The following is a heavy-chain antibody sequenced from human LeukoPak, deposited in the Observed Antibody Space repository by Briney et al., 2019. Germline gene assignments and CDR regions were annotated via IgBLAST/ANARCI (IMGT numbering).Heavy chain of an antibody. CDR3: AKTTEDYGDYYYYYYGMDV. J-gene: IGHJ6*02. D-gene: IGHD4-17*01. CDR2: ISGSGGST. Sequence: PGGSLRLSCAASGFTFSSYAMSWVRQAPGKGLEWVSAISGSGGSTYYADSVEGRFTISRDNSKNTLYLQMNSLRAEDTAVYYCAKTTEDYGDYYYYYYGMDVWGQGTTVTVSS. CDR1: GFTFSSYA. V-gene: IGHV3-23*01.